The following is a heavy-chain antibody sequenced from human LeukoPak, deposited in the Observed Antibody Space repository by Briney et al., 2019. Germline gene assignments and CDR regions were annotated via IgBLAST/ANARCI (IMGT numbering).Heavy chain of an antibody. CDR1: GFTFSSYA. V-gene: IGHV3-30-3*01. J-gene: IGHJ4*02. D-gene: IGHD6-19*01. Sequence: GRSLRLSCAASGFTFSSYAMHWVRRAPGKALEWVATISSDGGNRYYPDSVKGRFTISRDNSKNTLYLQMNSLRPEDTAVFHCARGRAVTGSTVIDYWGQGTLVTVSS. CDR3: ARGRAVTGSTVIDY. CDR2: ISSDGGNR.